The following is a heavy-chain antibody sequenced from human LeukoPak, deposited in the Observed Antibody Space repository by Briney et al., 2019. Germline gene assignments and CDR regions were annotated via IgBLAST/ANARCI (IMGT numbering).Heavy chain of an antibody. D-gene: IGHD2-21*02. CDR2: INPSGGSA. J-gene: IGHJ4*02. Sequence: ASVKVSCKASGYTFTNYYMHWVRQAPGQGLEWMGIINPSGGSATYAHKFQGRVTVTRDTSTGTVYMKLSSLRSEDTAVYYCARFNCGADCYTDYWGQGTLVTVSS. CDR1: GYTFTNYY. V-gene: IGHV1-46*01. CDR3: ARFNCGADCYTDY.